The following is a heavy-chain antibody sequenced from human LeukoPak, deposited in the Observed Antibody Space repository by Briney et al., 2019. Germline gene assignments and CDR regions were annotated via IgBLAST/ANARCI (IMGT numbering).Heavy chain of an antibody. J-gene: IGHJ4*02. CDR3: ARGQRYGDRLYYFDY. D-gene: IGHD4-17*01. CDR1: GYTFTSYG. Sequence: GASVKVSCKASGYTFTSYGISWVRQAPGQGLEWMGWISAYNGNTNYAQKLQGRVTMTTDTSTSTAYMELRSLRSDDTAVCYCARGQRYGDRLYYFDYWGQGTLVTVSS. CDR2: ISAYNGNT. V-gene: IGHV1-18*01.